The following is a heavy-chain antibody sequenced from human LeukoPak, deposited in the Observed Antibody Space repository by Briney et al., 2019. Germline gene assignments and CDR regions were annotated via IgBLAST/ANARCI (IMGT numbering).Heavy chain of an antibody. Sequence: PSETLSLTCAVYGGSFSGYYWSWIRQPPGKGLEWIGEINHSGSTNYNPPLKSRVTISVDTSKNQFSLKLSSVTAADTAVYYCAREAGSGWYGGTRSEFDSWGQGTLVTVSS. J-gene: IGHJ4*02. V-gene: IGHV4-34*01. CDR3: AREAGSGWYGGTRSEFDS. CDR1: GGSFSGYY. CDR2: INHSGST. D-gene: IGHD6-19*01.